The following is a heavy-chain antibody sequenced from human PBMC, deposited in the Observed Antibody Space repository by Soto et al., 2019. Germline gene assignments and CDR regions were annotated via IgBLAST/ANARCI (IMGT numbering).Heavy chain of an antibody. CDR3: AKDRGAYGDLDY. CDR2: ISYDGSNN. V-gene: IGHV3-30*18. D-gene: IGHD4-17*01. J-gene: IGHJ4*02. Sequence: QVQLVESGGGVVQPGRSLRLSCAASGFTFSNYGMHWVRQAPGKGLEWVAVISYDGSNNYYADSLKGRFTISRDNSKNTLYLQMNSLRGEDTAVYYCAKDRGAYGDLDYWGQGTLVTVSS. CDR1: GFTFSNYG.